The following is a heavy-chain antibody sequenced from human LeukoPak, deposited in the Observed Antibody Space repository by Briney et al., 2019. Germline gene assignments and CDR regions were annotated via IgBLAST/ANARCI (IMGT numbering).Heavy chain of an antibody. Sequence: PSETLSLTCTVSGGSISSYYWSWIRQPPGKGLEWIGDIYHSGGTNYNPSLKSRVTISADTPKNQFSLKLSSVTAADTAVYYCARRLVGQTLDYWGQGTLVTVSS. CDR3: ARRLVGQTLDY. D-gene: IGHD3-10*01. CDR1: GGSISSYY. J-gene: IGHJ4*02. V-gene: IGHV4-59*01. CDR2: IYHSGGT.